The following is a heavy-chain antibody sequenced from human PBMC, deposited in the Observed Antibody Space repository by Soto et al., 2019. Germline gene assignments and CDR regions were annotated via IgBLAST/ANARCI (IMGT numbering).Heavy chain of an antibody. J-gene: IGHJ5*02. Sequence: EVQLLESGGGLVHPGGSLRLSCAASGFDFSSYAMSWVRQAPGKGLECISLISGTGGPTLYAESVKGRFSVSRDNSKDTLFLEMNNLGVEDTAMYYCAKSFCSSSSCFFLWVDPWGPGTLVTVSS. D-gene: IGHD2-2*01. CDR1: GFDFSSYA. V-gene: IGHV3-23*01. CDR3: AKSFCSSSSCFFLWVDP. CDR2: ISGTGGPT.